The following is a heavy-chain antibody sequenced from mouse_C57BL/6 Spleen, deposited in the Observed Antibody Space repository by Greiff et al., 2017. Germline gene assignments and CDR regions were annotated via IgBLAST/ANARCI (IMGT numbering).Heavy chain of an antibody. CDR1: GFTFSDYG. V-gene: IGHV5-15*01. CDR3: ARQGYDGYPAWFAY. CDR2: ISNLAYSI. D-gene: IGHD2-3*01. Sequence: EVMLVEPGGGLVQPGGSLKLSCAASGFTFSDYGMAWVRQAPRKGPEWVAFISNLAYSIYYADTVTGRFTISRENAKNTLYLEMGSLRSEDTAMYYWARQGYDGYPAWFAYWGQGTLVTVSA. J-gene: IGHJ3*01.